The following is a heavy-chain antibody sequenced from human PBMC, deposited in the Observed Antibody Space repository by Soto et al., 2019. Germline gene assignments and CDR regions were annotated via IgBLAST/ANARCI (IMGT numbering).Heavy chain of an antibody. D-gene: IGHD2-15*01. V-gene: IGHV4-59*01. CDR2: IYYSGST. J-gene: IGHJ6*02. CDR1: GGSISSYY. Sequence: NPSETLSLTCTVSGGSISSYYWSWIRQPPGKGLEWIGYIYYSGSTNYNPSLKSRVTISVDTSKNQFSLKLSSVTAADTAVYYCARDSGGRRYYYYGMDVWGQGTTVTVSS. CDR3: ARDSGGRRYYYYGMDV.